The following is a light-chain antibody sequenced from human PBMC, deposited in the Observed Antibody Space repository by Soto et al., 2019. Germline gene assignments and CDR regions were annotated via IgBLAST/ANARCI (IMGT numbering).Light chain of an antibody. CDR1: QSISDT. V-gene: IGKV3-15*01. Sequence: EIVITQSPATLSVSPGGRATLSCRASQSISDTLAWYQQKPGQAPRLLIYSASRRATGFPARFSGSGSGTDFTLTISSXQSEDFAVYYCQQYNNWPWTFGQGTKVDIK. CDR2: SAS. J-gene: IGKJ1*01. CDR3: QQYNNWPWT.